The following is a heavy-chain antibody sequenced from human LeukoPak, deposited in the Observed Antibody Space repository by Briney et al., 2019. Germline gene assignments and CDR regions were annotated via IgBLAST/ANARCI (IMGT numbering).Heavy chain of an antibody. J-gene: IGHJ4*02. CDR1: GFTFSTYE. D-gene: IGHD5-12*01. CDR2: IISGGNTQ. V-gene: IGHV3-48*03. Sequence: GGSLRLSCSASGFTFSTYERNWVRQTPGKGLEWVGHIISGGNTQYYADSVRGRFPVSRDNAKNSLYLHMNSLRAEDTAVYYCARDTVDGPFVTSLDYWGQGARVTVSS. CDR3: ARDTVDGPFVTSLDY.